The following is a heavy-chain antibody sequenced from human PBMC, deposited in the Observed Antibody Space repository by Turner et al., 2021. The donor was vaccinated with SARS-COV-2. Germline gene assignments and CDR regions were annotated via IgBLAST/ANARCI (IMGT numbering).Heavy chain of an antibody. Sequence: QVQLVQSGAEVKKPGASVKVSCKASGYTFTGYYMHWVRQAPGQGLEWMGWINPNSGGTNYAQKFQGRVTMTRDTSISTAYMELSSLRSDDTAVYYCARDDTVDTAMATWFDPWGQGTLVTVSS. D-gene: IGHD5-18*01. CDR2: INPNSGGT. J-gene: IGHJ5*02. CDR1: GYTFTGYY. CDR3: ARDDTVDTAMATWFDP. V-gene: IGHV1-2*02.